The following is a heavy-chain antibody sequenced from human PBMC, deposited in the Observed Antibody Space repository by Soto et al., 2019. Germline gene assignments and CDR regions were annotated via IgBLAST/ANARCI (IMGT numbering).Heavy chain of an antibody. V-gene: IGHV3-30-3*01. CDR3: ARDIDYYGMDV. J-gene: IGHJ6*02. Sequence: QVQLVESGGGVVQPGRSLRLSCAASGFTFGSYAMHWVRQAPGKGLEWVAVISYDGSNKYYADSVKGRFTISRDNSKNTLYLQMNSLRAEDTAVYYCARDIDYYGMDVWGQGTSVTVSS. CDR2: ISYDGSNK. CDR1: GFTFGSYA. D-gene: IGHD2-15*01.